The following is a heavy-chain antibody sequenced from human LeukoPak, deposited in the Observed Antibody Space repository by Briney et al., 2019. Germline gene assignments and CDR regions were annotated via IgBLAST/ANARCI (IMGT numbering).Heavy chain of an antibody. CDR3: PRDSLTHAS. CDR1: GFTFSSYS. D-gene: IGHD2-21*02. J-gene: IGHJ5*01. V-gene: IGHV3-21*01. Sequence: AGSLRLSCAASGFTFSSYSMNWVRQAPAKGLERVSSINSSSSDIYYADSVKGRFTISRDNAKNSLYLQMNSPRAEDTAVYYCPRDSLTHASWGPGTLVTVSS. CDR2: INSSSSDI.